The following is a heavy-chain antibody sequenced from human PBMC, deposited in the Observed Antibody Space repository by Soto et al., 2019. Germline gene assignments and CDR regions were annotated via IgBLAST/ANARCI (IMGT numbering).Heavy chain of an antibody. Sequence: QVQLVESGGGVVQPGRSLRLSCAASGFTFSSYAMHWVRQAPGKGLEWVAVISYDGSDKYYADSVKGRFTISTDNSKITLNRQTNRLRADDTAMYYCAKAMGDFSPERYDYWGRGTLITVSS. CDR3: AKAMGDFSPERYDY. D-gene: IGHD3-16*02. CDR2: ISYDGSDK. V-gene: IGHV3-30*18. CDR1: GFTFSSYA. J-gene: IGHJ4*02.